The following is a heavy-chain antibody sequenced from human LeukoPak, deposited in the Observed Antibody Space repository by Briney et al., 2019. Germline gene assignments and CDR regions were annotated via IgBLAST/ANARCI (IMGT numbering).Heavy chain of an antibody. CDR1: GGSISSYY. Sequence: PSETLSLTCTVSGGSISSYYWSWIRQPPGKGLEWIGYIYYSGSTNYNPSLKSRVTISVDTSKNQFSLKLSSVTAADTAVYYCARVWGDGYNIDYWGQGTLVTVSS. J-gene: IGHJ4*02. CDR2: IYYSGST. V-gene: IGHV4-59*01. CDR3: ARVWGDGYNIDY. D-gene: IGHD5-24*01.